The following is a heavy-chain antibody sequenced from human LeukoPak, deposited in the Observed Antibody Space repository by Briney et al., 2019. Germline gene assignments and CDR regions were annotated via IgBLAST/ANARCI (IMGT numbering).Heavy chain of an antibody. D-gene: IGHD2-2*03. Sequence: PGGSLRLSCAASGFTFSDYGIHWVRQAPGKGLEWVTVLSPSGNYEYYEDSVQGRFTISRDDSKNTVSLQMHSLRDEDTAVYYCARDWIDRSLDYWGQGTLVTVSS. V-gene: IGHV3-33*01. CDR3: ARDWIDRSLDY. CDR2: LSPSGNYE. CDR1: GFTFSDYG. J-gene: IGHJ4*02.